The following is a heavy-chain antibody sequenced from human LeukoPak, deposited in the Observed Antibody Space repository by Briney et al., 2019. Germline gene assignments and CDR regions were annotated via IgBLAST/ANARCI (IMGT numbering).Heavy chain of an antibody. CDR3: ARGHTWNYDILTGLDY. J-gene: IGHJ4*02. Sequence: ASVKVSCKASGYTFTSYDINWVRQATGQGLEWMGWMNPNSGNTGYAQKFQGRVTMTRNTSISTAYMELSSLRSEDTAVYYCARGHTWNYDILTGLDYWGQGTLVTVSS. D-gene: IGHD3-9*01. V-gene: IGHV1-8*01. CDR1: GYTFTSYD. CDR2: MNPNSGNT.